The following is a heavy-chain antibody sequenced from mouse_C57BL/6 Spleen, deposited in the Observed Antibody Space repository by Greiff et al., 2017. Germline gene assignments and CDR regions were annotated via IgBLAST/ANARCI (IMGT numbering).Heavy chain of an antibody. V-gene: IGHV5-17*01. Sequence: EVQVVESGGGLVKPGGSLKLSCAASGFTFSDYGMHWVRQAPEKGLEWVAYISSGSSTIYYADTVKGRFTISKDNANNTLFLQMTRLRSEDTAMYYCSRGGSSYGGNFDYWGQGTTLTVSS. CDR1: GFTFSDYG. CDR2: ISSGSSTI. CDR3: SRGGSSYGGNFDY. J-gene: IGHJ2*01. D-gene: IGHD1-1*01.